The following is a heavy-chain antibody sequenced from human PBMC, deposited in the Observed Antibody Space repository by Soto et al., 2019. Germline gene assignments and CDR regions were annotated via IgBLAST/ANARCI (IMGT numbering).Heavy chain of an antibody. CDR1: GFTFSSYA. Sequence: GGSLRLSCAASGFTFSSYAMSWVRQAPGKGLEWVSAISGSGGSTYYADSVKGRFTISRDNSKNTLYLQMNSLRAGDTAVYYCAKDTHSSSYGMDVWGQGTTVTVSS. CDR2: ISGSGGST. D-gene: IGHD6-13*01. J-gene: IGHJ6*02. V-gene: IGHV3-23*01. CDR3: AKDTHSSSYGMDV.